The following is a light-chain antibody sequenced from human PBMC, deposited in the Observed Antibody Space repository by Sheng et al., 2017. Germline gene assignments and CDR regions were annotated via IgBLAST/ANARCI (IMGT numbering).Light chain of an antibody. CDR1: HHIGRN. Sequence: EIVMTQSPTTLSVSPGERATLSCRASHHIGRNIAWYQHKPGQAPRLLIYGVSTRATDTPARFSGSGAATEFTLTISSLQSEDFAVYYCQQYDKWPLPFGGGTKVEIK. CDR2: GVS. J-gene: IGKJ4*01. CDR3: QQYDKWPLP. V-gene: IGKV3-15*01.